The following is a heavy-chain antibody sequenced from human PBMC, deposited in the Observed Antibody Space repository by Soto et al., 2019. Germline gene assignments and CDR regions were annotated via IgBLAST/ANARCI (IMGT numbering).Heavy chain of an antibody. CDR3: ARENPVEFHYYGMDV. V-gene: IGHV5-51*01. Sequence: GESLKISCKGSGYTFTDYWIGWVRQLPGKGLEWMGIIYPGDSDTRYSPSFQGHVTITVDKSTSTAYLQWNTLKASDTAMYYCARENPVEFHYYGMDVWGQGTTVTVSS. D-gene: IGHD3-10*01. CDR1: GYTFTDYW. J-gene: IGHJ6*02. CDR2: IYPGDSDT.